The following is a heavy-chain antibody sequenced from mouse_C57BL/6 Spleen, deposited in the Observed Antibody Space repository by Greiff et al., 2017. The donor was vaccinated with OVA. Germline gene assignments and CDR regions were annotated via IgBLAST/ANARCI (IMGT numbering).Heavy chain of an antibody. V-gene: IGHV5-17*01. J-gene: IGHJ4*01. CDR3: AKRGSSHYYAMDY. Sequence: EVQLQQSGGGLVKPGGSLKLSCAASGFTFSDYGMHWVRQAPEKGLEWVAYISSGSSTIYYADTVKGRFTISRDNAKNTLFLQMTSLRSEDTAMYYCAKRGSSHYYAMDYWGQGTSVTVSS. CDR1: GFTFSDYG. D-gene: IGHD1-1*01. CDR2: ISSGSSTI.